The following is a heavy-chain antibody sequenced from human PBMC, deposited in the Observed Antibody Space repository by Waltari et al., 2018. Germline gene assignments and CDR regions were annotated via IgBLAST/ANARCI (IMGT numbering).Heavy chain of an antibody. V-gene: IGHV4-4*07. CDR1: GGSISSYY. CDR2: IYTSGST. J-gene: IGHJ5*02. CDR3: ARGVIAAAVVWFDP. D-gene: IGHD6-13*01. Sequence: QVQLQESGPGLVKPSETLSLTCTVSGGSISSYYWSWIRQPAGKGLEWIGRIYTSGSTNYNPSFKSRVTMSVYTSKNQFSLKLSSVTAADTAVYYCARGVIAAAVVWFDPWGQGTLVTVSS.